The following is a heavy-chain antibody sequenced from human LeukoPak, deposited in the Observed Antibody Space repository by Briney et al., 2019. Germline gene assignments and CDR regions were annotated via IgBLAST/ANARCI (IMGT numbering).Heavy chain of an antibody. D-gene: IGHD2-2*02. CDR1: GFTFSSYA. CDR3: AKVPFPCSTSCNISGPPTYFDY. J-gene: IGHJ4*02. Sequence: GGSLRLSCAASGFTFSSYAMSWVRQAPGKGLEWVSAISGSGGSTYYADSVKGRFTISRDNSKNTLYLQMNSLRAEDTAVYYCAKVPFPCSTSCNISGPPTYFDYWGQGTLVTVSS. CDR2: ISGSGGST. V-gene: IGHV3-23*01.